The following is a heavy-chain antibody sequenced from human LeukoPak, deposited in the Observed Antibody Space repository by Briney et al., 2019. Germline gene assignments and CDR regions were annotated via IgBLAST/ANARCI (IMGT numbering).Heavy chain of an antibody. V-gene: IGHV3-48*03. Sequence: QPGGSLRLSCAASGFIFSSYEMSWVRQAPGKGLEWVSYISSSGRTMYYADSVKGRFTVSRDNAKNSLYLQMNSLRAEDTAVYYCARTSWNDVPYLDYWGQGTLVTVSS. CDR3: ARTSWNDVPYLDY. CDR2: ISSSGRTM. J-gene: IGHJ4*02. D-gene: IGHD1-1*01. CDR1: GFIFSSYE.